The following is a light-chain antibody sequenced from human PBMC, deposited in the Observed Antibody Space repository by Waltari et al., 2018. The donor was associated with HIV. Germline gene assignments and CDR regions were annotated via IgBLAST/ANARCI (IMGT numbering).Light chain of an antibody. CDR1: SSNIGSNY. V-gene: IGLV1-47*01. Sequence: SVLTQPPSASRTPGQRVTISCSGSSSNIGSNYVYWYQYFPGATPKLLIYWNSRRPSGVPDRFSGSKSGTSASLAISGLRPEEETDYYCASWDDSLSGWVFGGGTKVTVL. CDR2: WNS. J-gene: IGLJ3*02. CDR3: ASWDDSLSGWV.